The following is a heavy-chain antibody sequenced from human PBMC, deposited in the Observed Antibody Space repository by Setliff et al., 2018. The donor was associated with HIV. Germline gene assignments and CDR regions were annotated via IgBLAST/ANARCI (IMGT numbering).Heavy chain of an antibody. J-gene: IGHJ5*02. Sequence: ASVKVSCKASGYTFTNYGITWLRQAPGQGPEWMGWISTYSGSTKSAENIQGRVTMTTDTSTSTAYMELRSLRSDDTAVYYCARDPTTALHPPLNWFDPWGQGTLVTVSS. CDR3: ARDPTTALHPPLNWFDP. CDR1: GYTFTNYG. CDR2: ISTYSGST. V-gene: IGHV1-18*01. D-gene: IGHD4-17*01.